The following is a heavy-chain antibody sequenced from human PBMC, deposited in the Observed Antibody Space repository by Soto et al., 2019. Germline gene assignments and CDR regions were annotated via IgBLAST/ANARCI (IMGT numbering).Heavy chain of an antibody. J-gene: IGHJ4*02. CDR1: GGSISSSSYY. CDR3: ARRIGKQYYFDY. D-gene: IGHD1-1*01. CDR2: IYFSGST. Sequence: SETLSLTCTVSGGSISSSSYYWGWIRQPPGKWLELIGSIYFSGSTYYNPSLKSRVTISVDTSKNQFSLKLSSVTAADTAVYYCARRIGKQYYFDYWGQGTLVTVSS. V-gene: IGHV4-39*01.